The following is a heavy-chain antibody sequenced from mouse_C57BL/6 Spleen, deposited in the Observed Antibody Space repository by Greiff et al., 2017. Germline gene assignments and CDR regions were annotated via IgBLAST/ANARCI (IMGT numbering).Heavy chain of an antibody. Sequence: VQLQQSGPELVKPGASVKISCKASGYSFTGYYMNWVKQSPEKSLEWIGEINPSTGGTTYNQKFKAKATLTVDKSSSTAYMQLKSLTSEDSAVYYCARGGQYSNYGFAYWGQGTLVTVSA. J-gene: IGHJ3*01. CDR3: ARGGQYSNYGFAY. D-gene: IGHD2-5*01. V-gene: IGHV1-42*01. CDR1: GYSFTGYY. CDR2: INPSTGGT.